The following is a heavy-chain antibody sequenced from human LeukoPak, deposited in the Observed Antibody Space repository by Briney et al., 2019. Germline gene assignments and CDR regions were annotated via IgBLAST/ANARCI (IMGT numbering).Heavy chain of an antibody. CDR1: GGSVSSGTYY. V-gene: IGHV4-61*01. CDR2: IYYSGST. D-gene: IGHD4-11*01. Sequence: SETLSLTCTVSGGSVSSGTYYWSWIRQPPGKGLEWIGYIYYSGSTNYNPSLKSRVTISVDTSKNQFSLQLISVTAADTAVYYCARDRVRGNSNPFFDYWGQGTLVTVSS. CDR3: ARDRVRGNSNPFFDY. J-gene: IGHJ4*02.